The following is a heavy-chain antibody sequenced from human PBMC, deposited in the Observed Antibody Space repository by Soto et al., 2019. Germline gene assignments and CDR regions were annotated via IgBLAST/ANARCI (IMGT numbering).Heavy chain of an antibody. V-gene: IGHV3-7*01. CDR2: INQDGNED. Sequence: PXGGLTLSCASCGFTVSSYCMNWVRQAPGKGLEWVANINQDGNEDNLLDSVKGRFTISRDNAKNSLFLQMNSLRVDDTAVYYCERTGDGHHDFLDYWGQGALVTVSS. J-gene: IGHJ4*02. CDR1: GFTVSSYC. D-gene: IGHD1-1*01. CDR3: ERTGDGHHDFLDY.